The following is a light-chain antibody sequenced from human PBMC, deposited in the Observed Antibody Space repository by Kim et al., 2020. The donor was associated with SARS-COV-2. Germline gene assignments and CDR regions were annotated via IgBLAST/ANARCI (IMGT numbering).Light chain of an antibody. Sequence: SESVAGRVTHTCLASPSISSYLNWYQQKPGKAPKLLIYAASSLKSGLPSRFSASGSVTDFTLTISSLQPEDFATYYCQQSYSTPYPFGQGTKLEI. V-gene: IGKV1-39*01. CDR3: QQSYSTPYP. CDR2: AAS. CDR1: PSISSY. J-gene: IGKJ2*01.